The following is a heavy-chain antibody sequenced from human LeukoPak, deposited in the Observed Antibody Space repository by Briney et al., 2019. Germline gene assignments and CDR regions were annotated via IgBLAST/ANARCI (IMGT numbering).Heavy chain of an antibody. CDR2: IRFDGSNT. J-gene: IGHJ4*02. Sequence: GGSLRLSCTASGLSFNNYGMHWVRRAPGKGLEWVSFIRFDGSNTYYSDSVKGRFTVSRDNSKSTLGPQMNRLRGEDTAVYYCASLRSYHYGRVDYWGQGTLVTVST. D-gene: IGHD3-10*01. CDR1: GLSFNNYG. CDR3: ASLRSYHYGRVDY. V-gene: IGHV3-30*02.